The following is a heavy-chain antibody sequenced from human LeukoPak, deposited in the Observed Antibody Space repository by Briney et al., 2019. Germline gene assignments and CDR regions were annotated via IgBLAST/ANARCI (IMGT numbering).Heavy chain of an antibody. CDR1: GFTFSSYA. CDR2: ISGSGGST. D-gene: IGHD6-13*01. J-gene: IGHJ4*02. Sequence: GGSLRLSCAASGFTFSSYAMSWVRQAPGKGLEWVSTISGSGGSTYYADSVKGRFTISRDNSKNSLYLQMNSLRAEDTALYYCAKDGVRGMAAAGYFDYWGQGTLVTVSS. CDR3: AKDGVRGMAAAGYFDY. V-gene: IGHV3-23*01.